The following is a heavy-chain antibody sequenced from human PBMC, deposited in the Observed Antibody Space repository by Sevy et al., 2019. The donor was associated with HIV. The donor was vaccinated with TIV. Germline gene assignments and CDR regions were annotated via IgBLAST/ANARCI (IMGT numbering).Heavy chain of an antibody. J-gene: IGHJ4*02. D-gene: IGHD6-19*01. CDR1: GGSISSSSYY. V-gene: IGHV4-39*01. CDR2: IYYSGSA. CDR3: PRHCHVDDVAVAGTSRRGGRYYFDY. Sequence: SETLSLTCTVSGGSISSSSYYWGWIRQPPGKGLEWIGSIYYSGSAYYHPSLKSRVTISVDTSKNQYSLKLSSVTAADTAVYYCPRHCHVDDVAVAGTSRRGGRYYFDYWGQGTLVTVSS.